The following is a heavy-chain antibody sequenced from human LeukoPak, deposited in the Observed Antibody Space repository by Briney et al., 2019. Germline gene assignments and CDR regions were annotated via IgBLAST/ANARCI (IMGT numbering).Heavy chain of an antibody. D-gene: IGHD3-10*01. J-gene: IGHJ4*02. V-gene: IGHV3-21*01. CDR3: ARVRPRTYYYGSGSYSDY. CDR2: ISSSSSYI. Sequence: GGSLRLSCAASGFTFSSYSMNWVRQAPGKGLEWVSSISSSSSYICYADSVKGRFTISRDNAKNSLYLQMNSLRAEDTAVYYCARVRPRTYYYGSGSYSDYWGQGTLVTVSS. CDR1: GFTFSSYS.